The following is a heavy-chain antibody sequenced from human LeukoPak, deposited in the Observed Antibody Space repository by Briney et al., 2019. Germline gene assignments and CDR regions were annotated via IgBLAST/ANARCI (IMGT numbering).Heavy chain of an antibody. CDR3: ARAQPRQQVAVYYFDS. V-gene: IGHV3-66*01. D-gene: IGHD6-13*01. J-gene: IGHJ4*02. CDR2: IYTGGST. CDR1: GFTVSDNY. Sequence: PGGSLRLSCAASGFTVSDNYVSWVRQAPGKGLEWVSTIYTGGSTYYADSVKGRFTISRDNSKNTLYLQMNSLRAEDTAIYYCARAQPRQQVAVYYFDSWGQGTLVSVSS.